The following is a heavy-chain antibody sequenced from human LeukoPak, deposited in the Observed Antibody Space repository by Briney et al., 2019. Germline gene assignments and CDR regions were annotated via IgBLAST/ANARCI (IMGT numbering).Heavy chain of an antibody. J-gene: IGHJ4*02. CDR1: GLTFSNYE. V-gene: IGHV3-23*01. D-gene: IGHD6-19*01. Sequence: GGSLGLSCAASGLTFSNYEMNWVRQAPGKGLEWVSGTSGSGRSIHYADSVKGRFTISRDNSKNTLYLQMNSLRADDTAVYYCAKDMNSWRDGSGLGDYFDYWGQGTLVTVSS. CDR3: AKDMNSWRDGSGLGDYFDY. CDR2: TSGSGRSI.